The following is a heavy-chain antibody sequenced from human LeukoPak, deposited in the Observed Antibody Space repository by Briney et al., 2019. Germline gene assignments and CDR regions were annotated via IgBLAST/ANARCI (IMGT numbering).Heavy chain of an antibody. CDR2: IQHDGGVT. Sequence: GGSLRLSCAASGFSFSTTWMSWVRQAPGKGLEWVAIIQHDGGVTFYVDSVKGRFTISRDNAKNSLFLQLSSLRVEDTAVYYCARGSMHVYHLYTDYWGQGTLVTVSS. CDR3: ARGSMHVYHLYTDY. V-gene: IGHV3-7*01. CDR1: GFSFSTTW. D-gene: IGHD3-16*01. J-gene: IGHJ4*02.